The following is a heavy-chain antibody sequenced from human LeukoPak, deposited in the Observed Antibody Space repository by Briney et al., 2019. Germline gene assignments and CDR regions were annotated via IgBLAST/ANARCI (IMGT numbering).Heavy chain of an antibody. Sequence: GGSLRLSCAASGFTFSRHVMHWVRQAPGKGLEWVGRIKSKTDGGAIDYATPVKGRFTMSRDDSKNTLYLQMNSLKAEDTGVYYCTTDLMITPPKHIDYWGQGTLVTVSS. J-gene: IGHJ4*02. CDR1: GFTFSRHV. D-gene: IGHD3-16*01. CDR3: TTDLMITPPKHIDY. V-gene: IGHV3-15*01. CDR2: IKSKTDGGAI.